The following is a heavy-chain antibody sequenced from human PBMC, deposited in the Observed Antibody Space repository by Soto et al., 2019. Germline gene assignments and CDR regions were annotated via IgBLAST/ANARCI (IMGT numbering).Heavy chain of an antibody. V-gene: IGHV3-74*01. CDR2: INSDGGSK. CDR3: ARGGYCSGGSCYEYY. Sequence: EVQLVESGGGLVQPGGSLGLPFAASGFTFSGYWMHWVRQAPGKGLVWVSRINSDGGSKNYADSVKGRFTISRDKAKNTLYLQMNSLRAEDTAVYYCARGGYCSGGSCYEYYWGQGTLVTVSS. CDR1: GFTFSGYW. D-gene: IGHD2-15*01. J-gene: IGHJ4*02.